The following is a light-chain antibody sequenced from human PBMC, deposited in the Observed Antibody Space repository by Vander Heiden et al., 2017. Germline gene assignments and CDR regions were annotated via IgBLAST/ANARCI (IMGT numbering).Light chain of an antibody. CDR3: QQYYSPLWT. CDR1: QSVLHSSNNKNY. J-gene: IGKJ1*01. V-gene: IGKV4-1*01. Sequence: DTVMTKSPDSLAVSLGERATINCKSSQSVLHSSNNKNYLAWYQQKAGQPPKLLIYWASTRESGVPDRFSGSGSGTDFTLTISSLQAEDVAVYYCQQYYSPLWTFGLGTKVEIK. CDR2: WAS.